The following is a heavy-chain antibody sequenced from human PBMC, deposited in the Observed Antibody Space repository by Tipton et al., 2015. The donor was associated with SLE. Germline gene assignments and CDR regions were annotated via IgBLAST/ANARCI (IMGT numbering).Heavy chain of an antibody. CDR2: IYYSGST. J-gene: IGHJ4*02. V-gene: IGHV4-39*07. D-gene: IGHD3-22*01. CDR1: GGSISSSSYY. CDR3: ARSPPYYYDSSGLDY. Sequence: TLSLTCTVSGGSISSSSYYWGWIRQPPGKGLEWIGSIYYSGSTYYNPSLKSRVTISVDTSKNQFSLKLSSVTAADTAVYYCARSPPYYYDSSGLDYWGQGTLVTVSS.